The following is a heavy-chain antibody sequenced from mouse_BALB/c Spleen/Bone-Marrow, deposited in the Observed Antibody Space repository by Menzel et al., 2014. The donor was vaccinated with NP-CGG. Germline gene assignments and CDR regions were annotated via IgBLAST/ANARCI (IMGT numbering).Heavy chain of an antibody. V-gene: IGHV1-80*01. J-gene: IGHJ2*01. CDR2: IYPGDGDT. Sequence: VKLVESGAELVRPGSSVKISCKSSGYVFSTYWINWVKQRPGQGLEGIGQIYPGDGDTDYNGKFKDKATLTADKSSNTAYMQLSSLTSEDSAVYFCARGGISVDYWGQGTTLTVSS. CDR3: ARGGISVDY. CDR1: GYVFSTYW.